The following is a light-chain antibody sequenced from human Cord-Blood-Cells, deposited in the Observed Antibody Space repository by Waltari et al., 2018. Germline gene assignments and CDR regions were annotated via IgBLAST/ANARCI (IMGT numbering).Light chain of an antibody. V-gene: IGLV2-23*01. CDR3: CSYAGSSTVV. J-gene: IGLJ2*01. CDR2: EGS. CDR1: SSDVGSYNL. Sequence: QSALTQPASVSGSPGQSITISCTGTSSDVGSYNLVSWYQQHPGKAPKLMIYEGSKRPSGVSNRFSGSKSGITACLTSSGLQAEDEADYYCCSYAGSSTVVFGGGTKLTVL.